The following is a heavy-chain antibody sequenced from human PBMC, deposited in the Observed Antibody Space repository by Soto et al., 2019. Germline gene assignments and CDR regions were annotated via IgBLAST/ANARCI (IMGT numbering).Heavy chain of an antibody. V-gene: IGHV1-3*01. Sequence: QVQLVQSGAEVKKPGASVKVSCKASGYTFSNYATHWVRQAPGQRLEWMGWINAGNGKTKYSQNFQGRVTVTRDTSASTAYMELSSLRSEETAVYYCANNGDYYYYCMDVWGQGTTVTVSS. CDR3: ANNGDYYYYCMDV. D-gene: IGHD4-17*01. CDR2: INAGNGKT. CDR1: GYTFSNYA. J-gene: IGHJ6*02.